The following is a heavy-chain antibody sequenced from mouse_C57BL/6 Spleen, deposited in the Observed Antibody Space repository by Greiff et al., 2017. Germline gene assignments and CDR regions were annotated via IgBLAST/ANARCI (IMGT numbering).Heavy chain of an antibody. J-gene: IGHJ3*01. Sequence: QVQLQQSGAELVRPGTSVKMSCKASGYTFTNYWIGWAKQRPGHGLEWIGDIYPGGGYTNYNEKFKGKATLTADKSSRTAYMQFSSLTSEDSAIYYCAREGDYGRYAYWGQGTLVTVSA. CDR2: IYPGGGYT. CDR1: GYTFTNYW. CDR3: AREGDYGRYAY. D-gene: IGHD1-1*01. V-gene: IGHV1-63*01.